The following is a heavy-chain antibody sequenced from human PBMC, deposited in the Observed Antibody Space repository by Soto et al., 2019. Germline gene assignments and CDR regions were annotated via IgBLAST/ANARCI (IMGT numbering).Heavy chain of an antibody. V-gene: IGHV4-59*01. Sequence: SETLSLTCTVSGGSISSYYWSWIRQPPGKGLEWIGYIYYSGSTNYNPSLKSRVTISVDTSKNQFSLKLSSVTAADTAVYYCARANYGDYYYYYGMDVWGQGTTVTVSS. CDR3: ARANYGDYYYYYGMDV. CDR1: GGSISSYY. D-gene: IGHD4-17*01. CDR2: IYYSGST. J-gene: IGHJ6*02.